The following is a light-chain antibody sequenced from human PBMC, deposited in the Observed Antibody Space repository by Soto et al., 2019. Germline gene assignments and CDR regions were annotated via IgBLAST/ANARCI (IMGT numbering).Light chain of an antibody. Sequence: VLTQSPVTLSASPGDRVTLSCETSESVTINYIAWYQQKPGLAPRLLIYDASIRATGTPDRFSGDGSGALFTLTISSLQAEDFALYFCQQYGSTPLTFGGGTTVEIK. CDR3: QQYGSTPLT. CDR1: ESVTINY. J-gene: IGKJ4*01. CDR2: DAS. V-gene: IGKV3D-20*01.